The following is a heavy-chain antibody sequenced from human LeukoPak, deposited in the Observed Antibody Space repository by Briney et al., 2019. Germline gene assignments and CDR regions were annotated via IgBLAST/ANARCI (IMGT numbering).Heavy chain of an antibody. J-gene: IGHJ6*03. CDR2: INNDGIDT. CDR1: GFTFSSYW. CDR3: ARDPSYYDFARLDYYCYYMDV. V-gene: IGHV3-74*01. D-gene: IGHD3-3*01. Sequence: PGGSLRLSCAASGFTFSSYWMHWVRQAPGKGLVWVSLINNDGIDTRYAGSVKGRFTISRDNAKNTLYLQMNSLRAEDTAVYYCARDPSYYDFARLDYYCYYMDVWGKGTTVTVSS.